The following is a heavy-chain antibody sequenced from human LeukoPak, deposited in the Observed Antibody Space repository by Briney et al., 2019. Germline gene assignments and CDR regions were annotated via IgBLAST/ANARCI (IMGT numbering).Heavy chain of an antibody. D-gene: IGHD2-15*01. Sequence: PGGSLRLSCAASGFTFSSYAMHWVRQAPGKGLEWVAVISYDGSNKYYADSVKGRFTISRDNSKNTLYLQMNSLRAEDTAVYYCARVPASAIGYCSGGSCYRFSYYFDYWGQGTLVTVSS. CDR3: ARVPASAIGYCSGGSCYRFSYYFDY. J-gene: IGHJ4*02. V-gene: IGHV3-30-3*01. CDR1: GFTFSSYA. CDR2: ISYDGSNK.